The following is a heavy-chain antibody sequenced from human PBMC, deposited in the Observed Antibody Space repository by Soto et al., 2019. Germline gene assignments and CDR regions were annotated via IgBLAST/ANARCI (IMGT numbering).Heavy chain of an antibody. V-gene: IGHV6-1*01. CDR2: RYYRSKWYN. CDR1: VDRGARNCAV. CDR3: ARQQLGGYCSVMDV. D-gene: IGHD6-13*01. Sequence: SSTRSLICGSSVDRGARNCAVWDSIRKSPSRGPEWLGRRYYRSKWYNDYAVSVKSRITINPDTSKNQFSLQLNSVTHEDTAVYYSARQQLGGYCSVMDVLGQGTTVTVSS. J-gene: IGHJ6*02.